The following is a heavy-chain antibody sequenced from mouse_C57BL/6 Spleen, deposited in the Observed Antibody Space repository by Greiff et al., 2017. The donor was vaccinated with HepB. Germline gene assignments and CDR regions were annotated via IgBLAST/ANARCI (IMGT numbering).Heavy chain of an antibody. CDR1: GYSITSGYD. CDR2: ISYSGST. Sequence: EVQLVESGPGMVKPSQSLSLTCTVTGYSITSGYDWHWIRHFPGNKLEWMGYISYSGSTNYNPSLKSRISITHDTSKNHFFLKLNSVTTEDTATYYCARTRYGSSYGYFDVWGTGTTVTVSS. D-gene: IGHD1-1*01. V-gene: IGHV3-1*01. CDR3: ARTRYGSSYGYFDV. J-gene: IGHJ1*03.